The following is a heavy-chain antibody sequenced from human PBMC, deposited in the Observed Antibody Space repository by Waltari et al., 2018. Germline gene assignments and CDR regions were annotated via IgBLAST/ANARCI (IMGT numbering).Heavy chain of an antibody. D-gene: IGHD1-26*01. V-gene: IGHV3-23*03. Sequence: EVQLLESGGGLVQPGGSLRLSCAASGFTFSSYALSWVRQAPGKGLEWVSVIYSGGSTYYADSVKGRFTISRDNSKNTLYLQMNSLRAEDTAVYYCAKGSQERELPHYFDYWGQGTLVTVSS. CDR2: IYSGGST. J-gene: IGHJ4*02. CDR1: GFTFSSYA. CDR3: AKGSQERELPHYFDY.